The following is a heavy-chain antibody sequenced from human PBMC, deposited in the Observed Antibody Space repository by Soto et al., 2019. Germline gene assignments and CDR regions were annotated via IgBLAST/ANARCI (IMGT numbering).Heavy chain of an antibody. CDR3: AKGGSGSYSNAFDI. CDR2: IYYSGST. D-gene: IGHD3-10*01. J-gene: IGHJ3*02. CDR1: GGSISSSSYY. V-gene: IGHV4-39*01. Sequence: QLQLQESGPGLVKPSETLSLTCTVSGGSISSSSYYWGWIRQPPGKGLEWIGSIYYSGSTYYNPSLTSRVTISVDTSKNQFPLKLSSVTAADTAVYYCAKGGSGSYSNAFDIWGQGTMVTVSS.